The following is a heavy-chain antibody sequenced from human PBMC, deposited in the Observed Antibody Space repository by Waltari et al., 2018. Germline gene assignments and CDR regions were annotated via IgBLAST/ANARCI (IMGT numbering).Heavy chain of an antibody. D-gene: IGHD6-13*01. CDR1: GYSISSGY. Sequence: QVQLQESGPGLVKPSETLSLTCAVSGYSISSGYYWGWIRQPPGKGLEWVAVISYDGSNKYYADSVKGRFTISRDNSKNTLYLQMNSLRAEDTAVYYCAKSAYSSSSFDPWGQGTLVTVSS. CDR2: ISYDGSNK. CDR3: AKSAYSSSSFDP. J-gene: IGHJ5*02. V-gene: IGHV3-30*18.